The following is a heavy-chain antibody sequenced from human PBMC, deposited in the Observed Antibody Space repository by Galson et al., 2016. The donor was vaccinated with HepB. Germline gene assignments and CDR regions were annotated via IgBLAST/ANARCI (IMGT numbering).Heavy chain of an antibody. J-gene: IGHJ2*01. Sequence: SLRLSCAASGFTLGNYWMNWARQAPGKGLEWLANIKKDGSEINYVDSVKGRFTISRDNAKNSLYLQMNSLSAEDTALYYCTRNFDLWGRGTQVTVSS. CDR1: GFTLGNYW. V-gene: IGHV3-7*04. CDR2: IKKDGSEI. CDR3: TRNFDL.